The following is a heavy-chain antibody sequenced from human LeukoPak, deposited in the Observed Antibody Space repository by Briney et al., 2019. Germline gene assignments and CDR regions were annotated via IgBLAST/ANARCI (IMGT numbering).Heavy chain of an antibody. V-gene: IGHV3-23*01. J-gene: IGHJ4*02. D-gene: IGHD3-10*01. Sequence: GGSLRLSCAASGFTFSSYAMSWVRQAPGKGLECISGFSGSGGSTYYADSVKGRFTISRDNSKNTLYLQMNSLRAEDTAVYYCAKRSDPFRWFGEFNVKLPRPIRHYYFDSWGQGTLVTVSS. CDR2: FSGSGGST. CDR3: AKRSDPFRWFGEFNVKLPRPIRHYYFDS. CDR1: GFTFSSYA.